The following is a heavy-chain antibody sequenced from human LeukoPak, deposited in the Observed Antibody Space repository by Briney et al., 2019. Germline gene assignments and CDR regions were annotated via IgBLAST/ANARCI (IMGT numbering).Heavy chain of an antibody. CDR3: ASHCSTTSCYAVDY. CDR1: AFTFSSYS. CDR2: ISSSGSTT. D-gene: IGHD2-2*01. Sequence: GGSLRLSCAASAFTFSSYSMNWVRQAPGKGLEWVSYISSSGSTTYYADSVKGRFTISRDNAKNSLYLQMNSLRAEDTAVYYCASHCSTTSCYAVDYWGQGTLVTVSS. V-gene: IGHV3-48*01. J-gene: IGHJ4*02.